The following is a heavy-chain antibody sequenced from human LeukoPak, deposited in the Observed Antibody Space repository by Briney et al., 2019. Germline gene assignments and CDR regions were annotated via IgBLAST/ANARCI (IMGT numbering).Heavy chain of an antibody. CDR1: CGSISSSSYY. CDR2: IDYSGST. D-gene: IGHD2-2*01. CDR3: ARRGIGYCSSTSCRLDY. J-gene: IGHJ4*02. Sequence: SETLSLTCTVSCGSISSSSYYWGWIRQPPGKGLEWIGSIDYSGSTYYNPSLKSRVTISVDTSKNQFSLKLSSVTAADTAVYYCARRGIGYCSSTSCRLDYWGQGTLVTVSS. V-gene: IGHV4-39*01.